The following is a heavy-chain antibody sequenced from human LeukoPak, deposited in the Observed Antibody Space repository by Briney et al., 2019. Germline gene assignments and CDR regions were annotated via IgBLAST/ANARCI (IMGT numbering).Heavy chain of an antibody. Sequence: PSETLSLTCTVSGGSISSYYWSWIRQPPGKGLEWIGYIYYSGSTNYNPSLKSRVTISVDTSKNQFSLKLSSVTAADTAVYYCARGVIPTYYDISTGYQWWFDPWGQGTLVTVSS. J-gene: IGHJ5*02. D-gene: IGHD3-9*01. V-gene: IGHV4-59*01. CDR2: IYYSGST. CDR3: ARGVIPTYYDISTGYQWWFDP. CDR1: GGSISSYY.